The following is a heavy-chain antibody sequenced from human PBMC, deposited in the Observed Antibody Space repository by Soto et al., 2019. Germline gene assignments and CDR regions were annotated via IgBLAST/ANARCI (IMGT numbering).Heavy chain of an antibody. V-gene: IGHV3-23*01. CDR1: GFTFKSYA. Sequence: GSLRLSCAASGFTFKSYAVSWVRQAPGKGLEWVSVITGSGDSTYYADSVKGRFTISRDNSKNTLYLQMNSLRAEDTAVYYCAKELRHDYNPAYFDHWGQGTLVTVSS. CDR3: AKELRHDYNPAYFDH. J-gene: IGHJ4*02. D-gene: IGHD4-4*01. CDR2: ITGSGDST.